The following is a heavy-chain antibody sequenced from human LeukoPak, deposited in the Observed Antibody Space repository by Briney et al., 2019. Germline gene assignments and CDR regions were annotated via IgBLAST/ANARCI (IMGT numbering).Heavy chain of an antibody. D-gene: IGHD2-2*01. Sequence: SETLSLTCTVSGDSISSSGYYWGWIRQPPGKGLEWIGTIHYSGSTYYNPSLKSRVTISVDTSKNQFSLNLSSVTAADTAVYYCYICSSTSCYRYWGQGILVAVSS. CDR1: GDSISSSGYY. V-gene: IGHV4-39*01. J-gene: IGHJ4*02. CDR2: IHYSGST. CDR3: YICSSTSCYRY.